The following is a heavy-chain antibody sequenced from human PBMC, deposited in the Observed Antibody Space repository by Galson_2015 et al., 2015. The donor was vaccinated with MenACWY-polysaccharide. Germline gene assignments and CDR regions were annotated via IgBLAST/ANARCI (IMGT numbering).Heavy chain of an antibody. CDR3: AGEAADCGSSSCYVPKT. CDR2: RHPAGTN. Sequence: SETLSLTCTVSGDSMDGYYWGWIRQFAGKGLEWIGRRHPAGTNNHNPSLKGRVSISLDTSKNQFSLNLGSVTAADTAVYYCAGEAADCGSSSCYVPKTWGQGTLVTVSS. V-gene: IGHV4-4*07. J-gene: IGHJ5*02. D-gene: IGHD2-2*01. CDR1: GDSMDGYY.